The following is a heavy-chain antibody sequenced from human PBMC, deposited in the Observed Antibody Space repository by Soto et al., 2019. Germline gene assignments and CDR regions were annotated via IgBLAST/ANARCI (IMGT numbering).Heavy chain of an antibody. CDR2: IYYSGST. D-gene: IGHD4-17*01. J-gene: IGHJ6*02. CDR3: ARVSRVTSDYYYYYGMDV. Sequence: SETLSLTCTVSGGPISSYYWSWIRQPPGKGLEWIGYIYYSGSTNYNPSLKSRVTISVDTSKNQFSLKLSSVTAADTAVYYCARVSRVTSDYYYYYGMDVWGQGTTVTVSS. CDR1: GGPISSYY. V-gene: IGHV4-59*01.